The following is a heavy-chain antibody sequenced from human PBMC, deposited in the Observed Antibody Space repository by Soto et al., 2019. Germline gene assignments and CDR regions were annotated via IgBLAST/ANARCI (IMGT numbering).Heavy chain of an antibody. Sequence: QVQLVQSGPEVKMPGSSVKVSCKASGDTFNSYTINWVRQAPGQGLQWMGRTIPILAMSNYALKFQGRVPXTXDXXTTTAYMELSRLRSDDTAVYYCAASYGSGSRAFDYWGQGTLVTVSS. CDR1: GDTFNSYT. J-gene: IGHJ4*02. CDR2: TIPILAMS. CDR3: AASYGSGSRAFDY. D-gene: IGHD3-10*01. V-gene: IGHV1-69*02.